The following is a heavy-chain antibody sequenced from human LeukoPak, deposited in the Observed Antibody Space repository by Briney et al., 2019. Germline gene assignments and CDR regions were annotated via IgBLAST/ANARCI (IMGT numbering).Heavy chain of an antibody. CDR3: ARAPRVYVTYYMDI. CDR2: INPNSGGT. Sequence: EASVKVSCKASGYTFTGYYMHWVRQAPGQGLEWMGWINPNSGGTNYAQKFQGRVTMTRDTSISTAYMELSRLRSDDTAVYYCARAPRVYVTYYMDIWGKGTTVTVSS. V-gene: IGHV1-2*02. CDR1: GYTFTGYY. D-gene: IGHD2-8*01. J-gene: IGHJ6*03.